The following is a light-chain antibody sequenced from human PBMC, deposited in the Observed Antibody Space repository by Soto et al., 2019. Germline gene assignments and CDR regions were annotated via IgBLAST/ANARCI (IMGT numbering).Light chain of an antibody. V-gene: IGLV2-14*03. J-gene: IGLJ1*01. CDR3: SSFTTSSTRV. CDR2: DVS. Sequence: QSALTQPASVSGSPGQSITISCTGTSGDVGAYNYVSWYQLHPGKAPKLMIYDVSNRPSGVSNRFSGSKSGNTASLTISGLQAEDEADYFCSSFTTSSTRVFRTGTKVTVL. CDR1: SGDVGAYNY.